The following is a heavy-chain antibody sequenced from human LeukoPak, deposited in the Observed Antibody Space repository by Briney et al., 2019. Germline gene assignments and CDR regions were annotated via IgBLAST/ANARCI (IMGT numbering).Heavy chain of an antibody. V-gene: IGHV4-28*01. D-gene: IGHD4-23*01. Sequence: SDTLSLTCAVSGYSISSSNWWGWIRQPPGKGLEWIGYIYYSGNTHYNPSLRSRVTMSVDTSKNQFSLNLGSVTAVDTAIYYCAKSVDGGNSPFDYWGQGTLVTVSS. CDR3: AKSVDGGNSPFDY. J-gene: IGHJ4*02. CDR2: IYYSGNT. CDR1: GYSISSSNW.